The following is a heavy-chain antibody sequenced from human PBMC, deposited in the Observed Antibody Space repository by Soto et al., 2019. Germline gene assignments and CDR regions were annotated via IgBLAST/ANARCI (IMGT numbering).Heavy chain of an antibody. CDR2: IYHSGST. Sequence: LSLTCAVSGYSISSGYYWGWIRQPPGKGLEWIGSIYHSGSTYYNPSLKSRVTISVGTSKNQFSLKLSSVTAADTAVYYCARGFMGATFDYWGQGTLVTVSS. V-gene: IGHV4-38-2*01. CDR1: GYSISSGYY. CDR3: ARGFMGATFDY. J-gene: IGHJ4*02. D-gene: IGHD1-26*01.